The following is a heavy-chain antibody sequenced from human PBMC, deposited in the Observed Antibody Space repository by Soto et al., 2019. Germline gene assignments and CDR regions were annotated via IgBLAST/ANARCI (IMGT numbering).Heavy chain of an antibody. CDR3: ARRIVATETSDY. Sequence: ETLSLTCTVSGGSISPSYWSWIRQSPGKGLEWIGYIYYSGSTNYNPSLKSRVIISVDTSKNQFSLKLSSVTAADTAVYYCARRIVATETSDYWGQGTLVTVPQ. D-gene: IGHD5-12*01. CDR2: IYYSGST. V-gene: IGHV4-59*08. J-gene: IGHJ4*02. CDR1: GGSISPSY.